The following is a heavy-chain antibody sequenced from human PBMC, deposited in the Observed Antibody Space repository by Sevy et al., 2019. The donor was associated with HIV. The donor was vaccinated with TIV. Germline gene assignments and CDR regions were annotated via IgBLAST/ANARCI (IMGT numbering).Heavy chain of an antibody. CDR3: AKDRAVLVGDAFDL. J-gene: IGHJ3*01. V-gene: IGHV3-23*01. CDR2: ISGSGGST. Sequence: GGSLRLSCAASEITLSNYAMNWARQAPGRGLEWVSAISGSGGSTYYADSVKGRFTISRDNSKNTLSLQMHSLRVEDTAVYYCAKDRAVLVGDAFDLWGQGTMVTVSS. CDR1: EITLSNYA. D-gene: IGHD2-15*01.